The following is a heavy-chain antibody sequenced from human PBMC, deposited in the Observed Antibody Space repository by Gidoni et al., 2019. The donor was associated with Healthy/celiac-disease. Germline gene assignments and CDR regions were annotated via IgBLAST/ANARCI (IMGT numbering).Heavy chain of an antibody. J-gene: IGHJ6*02. D-gene: IGHD3-10*01. CDR2: INHSGST. CDR3: AKSPYGSGGYYGMDV. V-gene: IGHV4-34*01. Sequence: QVQLQQWGAGLLKPSETLSLTCAVYGGSFSGYYWSWIRQPPGKGLEWIGEINHSGSTNYNPSLKSRVTISVDTSKNQFSLKLSSVTAADTAVYYCAKSPYGSGGYYGMDVWGQGTTVTVSS. CDR1: GGSFSGYY.